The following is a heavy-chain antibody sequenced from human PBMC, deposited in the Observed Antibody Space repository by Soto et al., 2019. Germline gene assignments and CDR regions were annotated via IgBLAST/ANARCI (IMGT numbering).Heavy chain of an antibody. Sequence: GGSLRLSCAASGFTFSSYEMNWVRQAPGKGLEWVSYISSSGSPIYYADSVKGRFTISRDNAKNPLYRQMNSLRAEDTAVYYCARDPPPKRITIFGVVLYGMDVWGQGTTVTVS. D-gene: IGHD3-3*01. CDR2: ISSSGSPI. J-gene: IGHJ6*02. CDR3: ARDPPPKRITIFGVVLYGMDV. V-gene: IGHV3-48*03. CDR1: GFTFSSYE.